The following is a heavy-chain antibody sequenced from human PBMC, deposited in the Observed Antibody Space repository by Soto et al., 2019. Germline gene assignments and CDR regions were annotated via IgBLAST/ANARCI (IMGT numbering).Heavy chain of an antibody. J-gene: IGHJ5*02. V-gene: IGHV1-18*01. CDR3: ARGIVLVPAAIEDNWFDP. CDR2: ISAYNGNT. CDR1: GFTFSSYG. Sequence: ASVKVSCKTSGFTFSSYGISWVRQAPGQGLEWMGWISAYNGNTNYGQKLQGRVTMTTDTSTSTAYMELRSLRSDDTAVYYCARGIVLVPAAIEDNWFDPWGQGTLVNVSS. D-gene: IGHD2-2*01.